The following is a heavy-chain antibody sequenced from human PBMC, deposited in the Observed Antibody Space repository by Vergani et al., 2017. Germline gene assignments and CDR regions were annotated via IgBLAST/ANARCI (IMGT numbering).Heavy chain of an antibody. D-gene: IGHD3-3*01. Sequence: EVQLVESGGVVVQPGGSLRLSCAASGFTFDDYTMHWVRQAPGKGLEWVSRINSDGSSTSYADSVKGRFTISRDNAKNTLYLQMNSLRAEDTAVYYCAREGDYDFWSGSYGEYFQHWGQGTLVTVSS. CDR2: INSDGSST. CDR3: AREGDYDFWSGSYGEYFQH. V-gene: IGHV3-74*01. CDR1: GFTFDDYT. J-gene: IGHJ1*01.